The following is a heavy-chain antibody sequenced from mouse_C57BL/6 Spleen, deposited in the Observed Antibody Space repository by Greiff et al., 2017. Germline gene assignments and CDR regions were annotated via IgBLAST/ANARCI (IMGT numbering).Heavy chain of an antibody. CDR3: ARGYGRSYEY. J-gene: IGHJ2*01. V-gene: IGHV1-42*01. CDR1: GYSFTGYY. CDR2: INPRAGGT. Sequence: VQLQQSGPELVKPGASVKISCTASGYSFTGYYMNWVKQSPDKSLEWIGKINPRAGGTTYNQKFKAKATLTVDKASSTAYMQLRSLTSEDSAVYYCARGYGRSYEYWGQGTTLTVSS. D-gene: IGHD1-1*01.